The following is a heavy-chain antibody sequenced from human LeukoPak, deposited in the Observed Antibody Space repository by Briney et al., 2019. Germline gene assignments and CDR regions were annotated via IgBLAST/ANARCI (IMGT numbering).Heavy chain of an antibody. V-gene: IGHV3-66*01. CDR1: GFTVSDNY. Sequence: PGGSLRLSCAASGFTVSDNYMSWVRQTPGKGLEWVSVIYSGSNTYYADSVKGRFTIFRDNSKNTLYLQMNNLRDNDTAVYYCATGGWSTLDRWGQGTLVTVSS. D-gene: IGHD6-19*01. J-gene: IGHJ4*02. CDR3: ATGGWSTLDR. CDR2: IYSGSNT.